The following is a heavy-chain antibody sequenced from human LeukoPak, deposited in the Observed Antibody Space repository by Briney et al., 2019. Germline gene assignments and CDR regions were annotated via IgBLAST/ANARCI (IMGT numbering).Heavy chain of an antibody. Sequence: SVKVSCKASGGTFSSYAISWVRQAPGQGLEWMGGIIPIFGTANYAQKFQVRVTITADESTSTAYMELSSLRSEDTAVYYCARCLNGDVHSYYYYYMDVWGKGTTVTVSS. D-gene: IGHD4-17*01. CDR2: IIPIFGTA. CDR1: GGTFSSYA. CDR3: ARCLNGDVHSYYYYYMDV. V-gene: IGHV1-69*13. J-gene: IGHJ6*03.